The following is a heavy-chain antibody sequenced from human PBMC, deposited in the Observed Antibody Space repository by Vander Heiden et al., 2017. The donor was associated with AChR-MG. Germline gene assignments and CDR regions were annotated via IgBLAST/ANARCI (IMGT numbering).Heavy chain of an antibody. CDR3: ARGRRLLQRSFDY. Sequence: QVQLQQWGAGLLKPSETLSLTCAVSGGSFSGYYWTWIRQPPGKGVEWIAEITHSGSTNYNPSLKSRVTISVDTSKNQFSLKLSSVTAADTAVYYCARGRRLLQRSFDYWGQGTLVAVSS. D-gene: IGHD2-15*01. V-gene: IGHV4-34*01. CDR1: GGSFSGYY. J-gene: IGHJ4*02. CDR2: ITHSGST.